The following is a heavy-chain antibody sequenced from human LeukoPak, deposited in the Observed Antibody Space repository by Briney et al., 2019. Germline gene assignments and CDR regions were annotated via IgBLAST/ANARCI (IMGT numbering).Heavy chain of an antibody. CDR3: AKVGTAVGSDFIDY. V-gene: IGHV3-23*01. CDR1: VFSFGSHS. CDR2: ISGGNT. D-gene: IGHD6-13*01. Sequence: GGSLRLSCAASVFSFGSHSMIWVRQAPWKGRKWVSAISGGNTYYAGSVKGRFTISRDNSKNTLYLQMNSLRAEDTAVYYCAKVGTAVGSDFIDYWGQGTLVTVSS. J-gene: IGHJ4*02.